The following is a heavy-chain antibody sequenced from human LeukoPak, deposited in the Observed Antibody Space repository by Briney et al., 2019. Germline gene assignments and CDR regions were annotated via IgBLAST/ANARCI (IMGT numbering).Heavy chain of an antibody. CDR3: ARAEKAVTGTLDS. CDR2: MYNRGST. V-gene: IGHV4-59*01. D-gene: IGHD6-19*01. CDR1: GDSISNYY. J-gene: IGHJ4*02. Sequence: SETLSLTCTVSGDSISNYYWSWIRQSPGKELEWIGYMYNRGSTIYNPSLKSRVTISTNTSKNQFSLRLTSVTAADTAVYYCARAEKAVTGTLDSWGQGTLITVSS.